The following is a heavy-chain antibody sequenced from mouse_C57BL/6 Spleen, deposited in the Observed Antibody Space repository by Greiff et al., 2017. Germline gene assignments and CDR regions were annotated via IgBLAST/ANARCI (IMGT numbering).Heavy chain of an antibody. CDR1: GYTFTCYW. CDR3: ARRGYDGYHQAWFAY. Sequence: QVQLLQPGAELVRPGSSVKLSCKASGYTFTCYWMAWVKQRPGQGLEWIGNIYRSDSETHYNQKFKDKATLTVDKSSSTAYMQLSSLTSEDSAVYYCARRGYDGYHQAWFAYWGQGTLVTVSA. V-gene: IGHV1-61*01. CDR2: IYRSDSET. D-gene: IGHD2-3*01. J-gene: IGHJ3*01.